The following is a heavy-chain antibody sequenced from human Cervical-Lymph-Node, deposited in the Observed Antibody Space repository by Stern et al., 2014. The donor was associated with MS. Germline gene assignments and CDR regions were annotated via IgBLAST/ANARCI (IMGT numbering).Heavy chain of an antibody. Sequence: QVQLVESGPGLVKPSETLSLTCTVSGGSISSYYWIWIRQPPGKGLEWIGYIYYSGSTNYNPSLKSRVTISVDTSKNQFSLKLSSVTAADTAVYYCARGSAGEHDYWGQGTLVTVSS. V-gene: IGHV4-59*01. CDR1: GGSISSYY. CDR3: ARGSAGEHDY. D-gene: IGHD4-17*01. CDR2: IYYSGST. J-gene: IGHJ4*02.